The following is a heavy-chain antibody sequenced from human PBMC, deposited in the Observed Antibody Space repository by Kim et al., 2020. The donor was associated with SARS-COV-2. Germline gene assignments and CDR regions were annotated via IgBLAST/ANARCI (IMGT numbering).Heavy chain of an antibody. Sequence: SVKVSCKASGGTFSSYAISWVRQAPGQGLEWMGGIIPIFGTANYAQKFQGRVTITADESTSTAYMELSSLRSEDTAVYYCARDLAVAGTSSPIHGWGQGTLVTVSS. V-gene: IGHV1-69*13. CDR1: GGTFSSYA. CDR2: IIPIFGTA. D-gene: IGHD6-19*01. J-gene: IGHJ4*02. CDR3: ARDLAVAGTSSPIHG.